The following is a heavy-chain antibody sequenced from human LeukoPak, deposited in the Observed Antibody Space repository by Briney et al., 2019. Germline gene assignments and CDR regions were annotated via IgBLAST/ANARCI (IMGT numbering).Heavy chain of an antibody. J-gene: IGHJ6*02. Sequence: SETLSLTCTVSDVSISNRTSYWSWIRQHPGKGLEWIGYIYDSRRTYYNPSPKSRVSISVDTSKNQFSLKVSSVSAADTAVYYCARGGYDILTGYMDVWGQGTTVTVSS. CDR3: ARGGYDILTGYMDV. CDR1: DVSISNRTSY. V-gene: IGHV4-31*03. CDR2: IYDSRRT. D-gene: IGHD3-9*01.